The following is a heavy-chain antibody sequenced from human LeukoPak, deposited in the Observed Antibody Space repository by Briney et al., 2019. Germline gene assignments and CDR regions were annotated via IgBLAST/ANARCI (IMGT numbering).Heavy chain of an antibody. J-gene: IGHJ6*02. CDR2: MNPNSGNT. CDR3: ATNQGDSSGWYFVPQSRHYYYYGMDV. V-gene: IGHV1-8*01. CDR1: GYTFTSYD. Sequence: ASVKVSCKASGYTFTSYDINWVRQATGQGLEWMGWMNPNSGNTGYAQKFQGRVTMTSTTAISTAYMELSSLRSEDTAVYYCATNQGDSSGWYFVPQSRHYYYYGMDVWGQGTTVTVSS. D-gene: IGHD6-19*01.